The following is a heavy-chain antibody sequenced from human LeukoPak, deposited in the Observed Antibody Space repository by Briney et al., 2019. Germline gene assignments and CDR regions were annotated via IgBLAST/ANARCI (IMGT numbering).Heavy chain of an antibody. V-gene: IGHV4-39*01. CDR2: IYYSGST. Sequence: SETLSLTCTVSGGSISSSSYYWGWIRQPPGKGLEWIGSIYYSGSTYYNPSLKSRVTISVDTSKNQFSLKLSSVTAADTAVYYCARQDYGVTYTKYMYSDYWGQGTLVTVSS. J-gene: IGHJ4*02. D-gene: IGHD4-17*01. CDR1: GGSISSSSYY. CDR3: ARQDYGVTYTKYMYSDY.